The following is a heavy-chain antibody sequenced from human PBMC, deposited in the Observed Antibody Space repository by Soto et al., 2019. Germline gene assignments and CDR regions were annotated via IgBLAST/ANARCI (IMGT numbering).Heavy chain of an antibody. Sequence: SETLSLTCTVSGGSISSGGYYWSWIRQHPGKGLEWIGYIYYSGSTYYNPSLKSRVTISVDTSKNQFSLKLSSVTAADTAVYYCARVLGVTGPNYYYGMDVWGQGTTVTVSS. D-gene: IGHD2-8*02. CDR3: ARVLGVTGPNYYYGMDV. J-gene: IGHJ6*02. CDR2: IYYSGST. CDR1: GGSISSGGYY. V-gene: IGHV4-31*03.